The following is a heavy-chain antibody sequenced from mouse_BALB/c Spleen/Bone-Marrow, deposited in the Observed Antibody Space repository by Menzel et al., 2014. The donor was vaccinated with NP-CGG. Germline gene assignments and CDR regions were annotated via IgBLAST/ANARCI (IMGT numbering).Heavy chain of an antibody. D-gene: IGHD2-1*01. Sequence: QVHVKQSGAEVARPGTSVKLSCKASGYTFTSYWMQWVKQRPGQGLEWIGAIYPGDGDTRYTQKFKGKATLTADKSSSTAYMQLSSLSSGDSAVYYCAYGTLFAYSGQGTLVTVSA. CDR1: GYTFTSYW. J-gene: IGHJ3*01. CDR3: AYGTLFAY. V-gene: IGHV1-87*01. CDR2: IYPGDGDT.